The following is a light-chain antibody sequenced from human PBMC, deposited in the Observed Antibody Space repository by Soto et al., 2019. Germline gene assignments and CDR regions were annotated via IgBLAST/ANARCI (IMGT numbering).Light chain of an antibody. CDR3: QQFDNLIT. V-gene: IGKV3D-20*01. J-gene: IGKJ4*01. CDR1: QSINNNY. Sequence: EIVLTQSPATLSLSPGERATLSCGASQSINNNYLAWYQQKPGLAPRLLIYDASTRAAGIPDRFSGSGSGKDFTFTISRLEPEDFAVYYCQQFDNLITFGGGTKV. CDR2: DAS.